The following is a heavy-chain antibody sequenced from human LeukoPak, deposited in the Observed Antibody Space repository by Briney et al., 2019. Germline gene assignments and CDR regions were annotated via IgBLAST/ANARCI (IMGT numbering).Heavy chain of an antibody. D-gene: IGHD2-2*01. Sequence: ASVKVSCKASGGTFSSYAISWVRQAPGQGLEWMGRIIPIFGTANYAQKFQGRVTITTDESTSTAYMELSSLRSDDTAVYYCARDQQYCSSTSCYGTGDYWGQGTLVTVSS. CDR3: ARDQQYCSSTSCYGTGDY. CDR1: GGTFSSYA. J-gene: IGHJ4*02. CDR2: IIPIFGTA. V-gene: IGHV1-69*05.